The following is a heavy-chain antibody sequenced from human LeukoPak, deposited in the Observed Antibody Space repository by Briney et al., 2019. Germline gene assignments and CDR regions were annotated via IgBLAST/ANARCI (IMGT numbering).Heavy chain of an antibody. J-gene: IGHJ6*02. CDR1: GFTFSSYA. D-gene: IGHD5-18*01. Sequence: GGSLRLSCAASGFTFSSYAMTWVRQAPGKGLEWVSSVGGNTYYTDSVKGRFTISRDNSKNTLYLQMDSLRAGDTALYYCAKEGGAGYGYGMDVWGQGTTVTVSS. CDR2: VGGNT. V-gene: IGHV3-23*01. CDR3: AKEGGAGYGYGMDV.